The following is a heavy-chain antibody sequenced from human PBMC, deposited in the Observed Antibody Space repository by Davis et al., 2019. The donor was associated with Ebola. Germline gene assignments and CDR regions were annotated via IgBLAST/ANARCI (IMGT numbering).Heavy chain of an antibody. D-gene: IGHD3-22*01. V-gene: IGHV1-3*01. Sequence: AASVKVSCKASGGTFTSYAMHWVRQAPGQRLEWMGWINAGNGNTKYSQKFQGRVTITRDTSASTAYMGLSSLRSEDTAVYYCARGRLTMIVGIDYWGQGTLVTVSS. J-gene: IGHJ4*02. CDR1: GGTFTSYA. CDR3: ARGRLTMIVGIDY. CDR2: INAGNGNT.